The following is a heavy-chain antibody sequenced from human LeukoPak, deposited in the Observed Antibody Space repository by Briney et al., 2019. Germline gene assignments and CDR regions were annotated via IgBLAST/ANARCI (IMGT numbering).Heavy chain of an antibody. Sequence: GGSLRLSCAASGFTFSSYGMSWVRQAPGKGLEWVSAIIGSGGSTYYADSVKGRFTISRDNSKNTLYLHMNSLRAEDTAVYYCARDQAGSGHYADYWGQGTLVTVSS. CDR1: GFTFSSYG. D-gene: IGHD3-10*01. J-gene: IGHJ4*02. CDR3: ARDQAGSGHYADY. V-gene: IGHV3-23*01. CDR2: IIGSGGST.